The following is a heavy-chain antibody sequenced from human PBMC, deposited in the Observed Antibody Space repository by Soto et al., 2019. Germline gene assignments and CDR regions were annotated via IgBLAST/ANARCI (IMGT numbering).Heavy chain of an antibody. CDR3: ARVNYGNYYYYYGMDV. V-gene: IGHV4-59*01. Sequence: SETLSLTCTVSGGSISNYYWSWIRQPPGKGLEWIGYIYYSGSTNYNPSLKSRVTISVDTSKNQFSLKLNSVTAADTAVYYCARVNYGNYYYYYGMDVWGQGTKVTVSS. J-gene: IGHJ6*02. CDR1: GGSISNYY. CDR2: IYYSGST. D-gene: IGHD4-17*01.